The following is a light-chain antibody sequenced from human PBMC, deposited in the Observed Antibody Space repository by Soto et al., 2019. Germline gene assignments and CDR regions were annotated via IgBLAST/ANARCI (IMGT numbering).Light chain of an antibody. CDR1: STNLTAGYD. CDR2: GNS. J-gene: IGLJ2*01. Sequence: QSVLTQPPSVSGSLGQRVTISCTGISTNLTAGYDVHWYQQLPGTAPKLLIYGNSNRPSGVPDRFSGSKYGTSDSRSITGLQAEDEADYYCQSYDSRLSAHVVFGGGTKLTVL. V-gene: IGLV1-40*01. CDR3: QSYDSRLSAHVV.